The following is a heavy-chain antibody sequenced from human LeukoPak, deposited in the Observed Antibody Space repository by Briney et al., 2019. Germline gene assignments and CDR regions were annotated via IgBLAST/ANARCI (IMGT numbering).Heavy chain of an antibody. CDR3: AKGYCSSTSCYLYFDY. CDR1: GFTFSSYE. Sequence: GGSLRLSCAASGFTFSSYEMNWVRQAPGKGLEWVSYISSSGSTIYYADSVKGRFTISRDNAKNSLYLQMNSLRAEDTALYYCAKGYCSSTSCYLYFDYWGQGTLVTVSS. V-gene: IGHV3-48*03. J-gene: IGHJ4*02. D-gene: IGHD2-2*01. CDR2: ISSSGSTI.